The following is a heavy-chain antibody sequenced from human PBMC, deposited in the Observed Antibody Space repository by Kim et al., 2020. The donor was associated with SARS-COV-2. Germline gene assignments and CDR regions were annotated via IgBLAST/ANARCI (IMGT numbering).Heavy chain of an antibody. Sequence: GGSLRLSCAASGFTFSSYAMSWVRQAPGKGLEWVSAISGSGGSTYYADSVKGRFTISRDNSKNTLYLQMNSLRAEDTAVYYCAKNGYGDYAELRYYYYGMAVWAQGTTVTVSS. CDR3: AKNGYGDYAELRYYYYGMAV. V-gene: IGHV3-23*01. CDR2: ISGSGGST. D-gene: IGHD4-17*01. J-gene: IGHJ6*02. CDR1: GFTFSSYA.